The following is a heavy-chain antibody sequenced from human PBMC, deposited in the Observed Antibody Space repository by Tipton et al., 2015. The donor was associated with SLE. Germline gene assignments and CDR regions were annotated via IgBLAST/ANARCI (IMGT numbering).Heavy chain of an antibody. V-gene: IGHV4-59*08. CDR2: IYSSGST. Sequence: TLSLTCTVSGGSIRSYYWSWIRQPPGKGLEWIGYIYSSGSTNYNPSLKTRVTISVDTSKNQFSLKLNSVTAADTAVYFCVRGSYYYYYNLDVWGQGTTVTVS. D-gene: IGHD1-26*01. CDR3: VRGSYYYYYNLDV. CDR1: GGSIRSYY. J-gene: IGHJ6*02.